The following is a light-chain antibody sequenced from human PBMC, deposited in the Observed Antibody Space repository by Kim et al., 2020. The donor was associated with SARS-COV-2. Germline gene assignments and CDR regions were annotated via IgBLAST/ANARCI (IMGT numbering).Light chain of an antibody. Sequence: QSIPSSGTGTSGDVGGYNYVSWYQQHPGKAPKLMIYDVSNRPSGVSNRFSGSKSGNTASLTISGLQAEDEADYYCSSYTRSSTNYVFGTGTKVTVL. CDR3: SSYTRSSTNYV. J-gene: IGLJ1*01. V-gene: IGLV2-14*03. CDR2: DVS. CDR1: SGDVGGYNY.